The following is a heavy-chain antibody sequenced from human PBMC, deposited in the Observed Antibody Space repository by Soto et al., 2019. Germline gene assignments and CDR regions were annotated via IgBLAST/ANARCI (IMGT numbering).Heavy chain of an antibody. Sequence: QFQLVQSGAEVKKPGSSVKVSCKASGGTFSSYTISWVRQAPGQGLEWMGRIIPILGIANYAQKFQGRVTITADKSTSTAYMELSSLRSEDTAVYYCARAGYCSGGSCYANFDYWGQGTLVTVSS. CDR1: GGTFSSYT. CDR3: ARAGYCSGGSCYANFDY. J-gene: IGHJ4*02. CDR2: IIPILGIA. V-gene: IGHV1-69*02. D-gene: IGHD2-15*01.